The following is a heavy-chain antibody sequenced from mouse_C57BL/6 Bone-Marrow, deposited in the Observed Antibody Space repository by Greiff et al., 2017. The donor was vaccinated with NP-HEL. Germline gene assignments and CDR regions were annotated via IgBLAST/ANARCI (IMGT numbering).Heavy chain of an antibody. D-gene: IGHD1-1*01. J-gene: IGHJ1*03. Sequence: EVMLVESGAELVRPGASVKLSCTASGFNIKDDYMHWVKQRPEQGLEWIGWIDPENGDTEYASKFQGKATITADTSSNTAYLQLSSLTSEDTAVYYCTTDGSGLDVWGTGTTVTVSS. V-gene: IGHV14-4*01. CDR1: GFNIKDDY. CDR3: TTDGSGLDV. CDR2: IDPENGDT.